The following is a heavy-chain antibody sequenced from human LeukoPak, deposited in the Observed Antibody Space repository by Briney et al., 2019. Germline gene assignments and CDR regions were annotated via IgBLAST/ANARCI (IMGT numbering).Heavy chain of an antibody. J-gene: IGHJ6*03. V-gene: IGHV3-33*06. CDR2: IWYGGSNK. CDR1: GFPFSNYG. D-gene: IGHD6-19*01. Sequence: GGSLRLSCAASGFPFSNYGMHWVRQAPGKGLEWVAVIWYGGSNKYYADSVKGRFTISRDNSKNALFLEMNSLRAEDTAVYYCAKGKQWLDYYYYYMDVWGKGTTVTVSS. CDR3: AKGKQWLDYYYYYMDV.